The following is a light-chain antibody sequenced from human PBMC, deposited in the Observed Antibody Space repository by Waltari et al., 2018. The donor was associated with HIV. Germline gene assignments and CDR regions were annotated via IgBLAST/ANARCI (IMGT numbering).Light chain of an antibody. V-gene: IGKV1-27*01. J-gene: IGKJ1*01. Sequence: DIQMTQSPSSLSASVGDRVTITCRASQGITDYLAWYQQKPGKVPKLLIYAASTLQSGVPSRFSGSGSGTDFTLTITSLQPEDVATYYCQKYNSGQWTFGQGTKLEIK. CDR2: AAS. CDR3: QKYNSGQWT. CDR1: QGITDY.